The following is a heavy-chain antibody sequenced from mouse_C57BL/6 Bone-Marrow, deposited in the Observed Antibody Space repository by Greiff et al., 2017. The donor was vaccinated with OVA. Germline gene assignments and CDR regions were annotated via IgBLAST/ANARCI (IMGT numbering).Heavy chain of an antibody. V-gene: IGHV1-50*01. CDR2: IDPSDSYT. CDR3: ASAGSTGFYAMDD. J-gene: IGHJ4*01. CDR1: GYTFTSYW. Sequence: QVQLQQPGAELVKPGASVKLSCKASGYTFTSYWMQWVKQRPGQGLEWIGEIDPSDSYTNYNQKFKGKATLTVATSSSTSYRQLSSVTSEDSAVEYCASAGSTGFYAMDDWGKGTSVTVSS. D-gene: IGHD4-1*02.